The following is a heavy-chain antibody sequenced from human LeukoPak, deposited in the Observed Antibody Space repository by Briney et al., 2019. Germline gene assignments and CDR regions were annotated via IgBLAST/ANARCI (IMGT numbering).Heavy chain of an antibody. Sequence: RASVKLSCTASGYTFTIYGISWVRHAPGQGLEWMGWISAYNGNTNYAKTLPSRVTITTDTSTSTAYMLQRSLGSDATAVYYCARDGSQVTTTIWGQGTLVTVSS. CDR2: ISAYNGNT. D-gene: IGHD1-14*01. CDR1: GYTFTIYG. CDR3: ARDGSQVTTTI. J-gene: IGHJ4*02. V-gene: IGHV1-18*01.